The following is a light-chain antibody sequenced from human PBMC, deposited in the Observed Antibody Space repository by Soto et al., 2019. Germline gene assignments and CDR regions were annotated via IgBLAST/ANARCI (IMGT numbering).Light chain of an antibody. CDR1: QSVSSH. CDR2: GAS. J-gene: IGKJ4*01. Sequence: EVVMTQSPATLSVSPGDKATLSCRASQSVSSHLAWYQQKPGQAPRLLIYGASTRASGVPARFSGSGSGTEFTLTISSLQSEDFAIYYCQQYDDWRLLTFGGETMVEI. CDR3: QQYDDWRLLT. V-gene: IGKV3-15*01.